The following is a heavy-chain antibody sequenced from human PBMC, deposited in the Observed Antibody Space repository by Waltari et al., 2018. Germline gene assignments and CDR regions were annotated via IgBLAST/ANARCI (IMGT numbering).Heavy chain of an antibody. D-gene: IGHD4-17*01. V-gene: IGHV3-30*02. Sequence: QVQLVESGGRVVQPGGSLRLPCATSGLTFNTYGMHWVRQTPGKGLEWVAFIRYDGSYKDYADSVKGRFSISRDNSENTLYLQMNDLRPEDTALYYCAKDGDYSLPGYDAFDIWGQGTMVTVSP. CDR2: IRYDGSYK. CDR3: AKDGDYSLPGYDAFDI. CDR1: GLTFNTYG. J-gene: IGHJ3*02.